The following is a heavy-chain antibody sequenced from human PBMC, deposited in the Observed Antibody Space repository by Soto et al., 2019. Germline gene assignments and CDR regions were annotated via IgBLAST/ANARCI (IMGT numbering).Heavy chain of an antibody. CDR1: GFTFSSHW. Sequence: EVQLVESGGGLVQPGGSLRLSCATSGFTFSSHWMHWVRQAPGEGLVWVSRINGDGSRTNCAESVKGRLTIFRENAKNTVSLQMNSLRAEDTAVYYCARGFRDIYALDVWGQGTTVTVSS. V-gene: IGHV3-74*01. J-gene: IGHJ6*02. CDR2: INGDGSRT. CDR3: ARGFRDIYALDV.